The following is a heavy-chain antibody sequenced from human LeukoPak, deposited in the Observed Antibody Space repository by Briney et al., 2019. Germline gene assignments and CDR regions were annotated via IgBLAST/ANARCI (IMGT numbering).Heavy chain of an antibody. J-gene: IGHJ4*02. V-gene: IGHV3-64D*09. D-gene: IGHD6-19*01. Sequence: PGGSLRLSCSASGFTFNNYAMHWVRQAPGKGLKYVSAISSNGGSTYYAESVKGRFTISRDNSKNTLYLQMSSVRAEDTAVYYCVKGAGQWLVYRFDYWGQGTLVTVSS. CDR2: ISSNGGST. CDR3: VKGAGQWLVYRFDY. CDR1: GFTFNNYA.